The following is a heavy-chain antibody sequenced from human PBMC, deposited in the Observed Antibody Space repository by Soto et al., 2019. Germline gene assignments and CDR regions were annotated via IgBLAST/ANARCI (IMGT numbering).Heavy chain of an antibody. CDR1: GYAISSGFY. CDR3: ARVRRIGMSGSPGDS. J-gene: IGHJ4*02. D-gene: IGHD3-10*01. V-gene: IGHV4-38-2*01. Sequence: SETLSLTCDVSGYAISSGFYWAWIRQPPGKRLEWIGNIYFTGTTSYNPSLKTRVTMSVDTSKSQFSLRLSSVTAADTAVFYCARVRRIGMSGSPGDSWGQGTQVTVSS. CDR2: IYFTGTT.